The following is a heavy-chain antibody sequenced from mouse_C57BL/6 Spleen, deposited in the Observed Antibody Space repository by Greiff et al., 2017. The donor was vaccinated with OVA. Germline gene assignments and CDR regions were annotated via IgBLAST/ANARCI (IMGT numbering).Heavy chain of an antibody. J-gene: IGHJ2*01. Sequence: VKLVASGPVLVHPRASAHLSCPPSGSTFTDYYMNWVKQSHGKSLEWIGVINPYNGGTSYNQKFKGKATLTVDKSSSPSYMELNSLTSEDSAVYYCARRRTYYSNFPFDYWGQGTTLTVSS. CDR3: ARRRTYYSNFPFDY. V-gene: IGHV1-19*01. CDR2: INPYNGGT. D-gene: IGHD2-5*01. CDR1: GSTFTDYY.